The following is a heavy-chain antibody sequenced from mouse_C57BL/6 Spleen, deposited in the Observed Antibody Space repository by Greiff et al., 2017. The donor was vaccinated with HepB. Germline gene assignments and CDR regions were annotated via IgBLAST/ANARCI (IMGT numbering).Heavy chain of an antibody. J-gene: IGHJ2*01. CDR2: INPGSGGT. V-gene: IGHV1-54*01. CDR1: GYAFTNYL. D-gene: IGHD2-5*01. Sequence: VQLQQSGAELVRPGTSVKVSCKASGYAFTNYLIEWVKQRPGQGLEWIGVINPGSGGTNYNEKFKGKATLTADKSSSTAYMQLSSLTSEDSAVYFCATPAYYSKFDYWGQGTTLTVSS. CDR3: ATPAYYSKFDY.